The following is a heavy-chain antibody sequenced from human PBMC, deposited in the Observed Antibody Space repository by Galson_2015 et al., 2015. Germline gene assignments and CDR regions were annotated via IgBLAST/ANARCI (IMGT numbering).Heavy chain of an antibody. J-gene: IGHJ4*02. V-gene: IGHV4-59*09. CDR3: ARGGPSYAFDY. D-gene: IGHD3-10*01. Sequence: WIGYIYYSGSTNYNPSLKSRVTISVDTSKNQFSLKLSSVTAADTAVYYCARGGPSYAFDYWGQGTLVTVSS. CDR2: IYYSGST.